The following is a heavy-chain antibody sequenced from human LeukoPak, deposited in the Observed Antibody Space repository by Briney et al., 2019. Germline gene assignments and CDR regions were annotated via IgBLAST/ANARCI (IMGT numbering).Heavy chain of an antibody. Sequence: GGSLRLSCAASGFTFSSYAMTWVRQAPGKGLEWVSSISTSGYNTYYADSVKGRFTISRDKSKNTLYLQMNSLRAEDTAVYYCAKDAHSSSSTGWGQGTLVTVSP. CDR3: AKDAHSSSSTG. CDR2: ISTSGYNT. J-gene: IGHJ4*02. CDR1: GFTFSSYA. D-gene: IGHD6-13*01. V-gene: IGHV3-23*01.